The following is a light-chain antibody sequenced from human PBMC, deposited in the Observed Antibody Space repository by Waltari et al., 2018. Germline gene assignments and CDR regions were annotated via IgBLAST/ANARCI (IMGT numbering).Light chain of an antibody. V-gene: IGLV8-61*01. CDR1: SGSVSTSYY. Sequence: QTVVTQEPSFSVSPGGTVTITCGLSSGSVSTSYYPSWYQQTPGQAPRTLIYSTNTRASGVPDRFAGSILGNKAALTITGAQADDECDYYCVLYMGSGISVFGGGTKLTVL. CDR2: STN. J-gene: IGLJ3*02. CDR3: VLYMGSGISV.